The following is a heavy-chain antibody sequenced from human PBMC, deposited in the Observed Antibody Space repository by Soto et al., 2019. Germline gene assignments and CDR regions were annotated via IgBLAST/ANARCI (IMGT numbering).Heavy chain of an antibody. V-gene: IGHV4-59*01. D-gene: IGHD6-13*01. CDR1: GGSMRNYF. CDR2: IHYSGTT. J-gene: IGHJ4*02. Sequence: SETLSLTCTVSGGSMRNYFWTWIRQPPGKGLEWIGYIHYSGTTSFFPSYNPSLRSRVTISEDTSRNQFSLKLLSVTTADTAVYFCAAGEASSRNLAPYYVDFWGQGTLVTVSS. CDR3: AAGEASSRNLAPYYVDF.